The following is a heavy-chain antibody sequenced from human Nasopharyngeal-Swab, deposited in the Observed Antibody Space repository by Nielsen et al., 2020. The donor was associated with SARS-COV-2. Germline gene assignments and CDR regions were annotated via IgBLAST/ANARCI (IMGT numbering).Heavy chain of an antibody. Sequence: GESLKISCAASGFIFSASAMHWVRQASGEGLEWLGRIGDKDHNYATTYGASVKGRFTISRDDSKNTVFLQMDSLKTEDTALYYCTTDFYFDYWGQGTLVTVSS. CDR1: GFIFSASA. V-gene: IGHV3-73*01. CDR3: TTDFYFDY. J-gene: IGHJ4*02. CDR2: IGDKDHNYAT.